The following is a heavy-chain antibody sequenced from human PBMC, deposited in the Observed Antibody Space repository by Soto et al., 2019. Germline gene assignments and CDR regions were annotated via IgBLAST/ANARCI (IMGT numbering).Heavy chain of an antibody. J-gene: IGHJ4*02. CDR2: IWHDGSNK. V-gene: IGHV3-33*01. CDR3: ARSPSITMVRGALPGFDY. CDR1: GFTFSSYG. Sequence: QVQLVESGGGVVQPGRSLRLSCAASGFTFSSYGMHWVRQAPGKGLEWVAVIWHDGSNKYYADSVKGRFTISRDNSKKPLYLEMNSLRAEDTAVYYCARSPSITMVRGALPGFDYWGQGTLVTVAS. D-gene: IGHD3-10*01.